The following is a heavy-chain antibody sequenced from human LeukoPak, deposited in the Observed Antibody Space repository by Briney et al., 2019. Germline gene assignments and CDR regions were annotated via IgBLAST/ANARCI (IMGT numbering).Heavy chain of an antibody. CDR1: GFTFRNYW. D-gene: IGHD6-6*01. J-gene: IGHJ4*02. V-gene: IGHV3-7*05. Sequence: GGSLRLSCAASGFTFRNYWMSWVRQAPGRGLEWVANIKPDGSEKHYVDSVKGRFTVSRDNPKNSLYLQMNSLRAEDTAVYYCARAYEYGFDCWGQGTLVPVSS. CDR3: ARAYEYGFDC. CDR2: IKPDGSEK.